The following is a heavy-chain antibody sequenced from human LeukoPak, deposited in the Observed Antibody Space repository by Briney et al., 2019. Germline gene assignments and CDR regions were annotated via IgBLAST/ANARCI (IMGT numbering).Heavy chain of an antibody. D-gene: IGHD6-19*01. V-gene: IGHV4-59*01. CDR2: IYYSGST. CDR3: ARARAVALYYFDY. Sequence: KPSETLSLTCTVSGGSISSYYWSWIRQPPGKGLEWIGYIYYSGSTNYNPSLKSRVTISVDTSKNQFSLKLSSVTAADTAVYSCARARAVALYYFDYWGQGTLVTVSS. CDR1: GGSISSYY. J-gene: IGHJ4*02.